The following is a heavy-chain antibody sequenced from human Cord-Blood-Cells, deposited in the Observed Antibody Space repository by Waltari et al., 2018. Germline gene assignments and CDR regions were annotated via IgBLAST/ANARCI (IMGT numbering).Heavy chain of an antibody. Sequence: QVQLLQWGAGLLKPSETLSLTCAVYGGSFSGYYWSWIRQPPGKGLEWIGEINHSGSTNYNPSRKSRVTISVDTSKNQFYLKLSSVTAADTAVYYCARGMHCSGGSCPIDYWGQGTLVTVSS. CDR3: ARGMHCSGGSCPIDY. J-gene: IGHJ4*02. D-gene: IGHD2-15*01. CDR1: GGSFSGYY. V-gene: IGHV4-34*01. CDR2: INHSGST.